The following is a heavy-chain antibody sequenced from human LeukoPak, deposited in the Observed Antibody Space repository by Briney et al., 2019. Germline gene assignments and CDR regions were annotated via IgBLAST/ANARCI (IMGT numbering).Heavy chain of an antibody. Sequence: GGSLRLSCAASGFTFSSYAMSWVRQAPGKGLEWVSAISGSGGSTYYADSVKGRFTISRDNAKNSLYLQMNSLRAEDTAVYYCARDQNYYDSSALGYWGQGTLVTVSS. CDR1: GFTFSSYA. D-gene: IGHD3-22*01. V-gene: IGHV3-23*01. CDR2: ISGSGGST. CDR3: ARDQNYYDSSALGY. J-gene: IGHJ4*02.